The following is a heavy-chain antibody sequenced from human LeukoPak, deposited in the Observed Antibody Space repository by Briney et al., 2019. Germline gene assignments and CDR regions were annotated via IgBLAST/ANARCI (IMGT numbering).Heavy chain of an antibody. CDR2: IYYSGGT. Sequence: SETLSLTCTVSGASIRSNSNFWAWIRQPPGKGLEWIGTIYYSGGTYSNPSLKSRVTISVDKSKNQFSLKLSSVTAADTAVYYCARGEVLYYYDSSGYFDIWGQGTMVTVSS. D-gene: IGHD3-22*01. V-gene: IGHV4-39*07. J-gene: IGHJ3*02. CDR3: ARGEVLYYYDSSGYFDI. CDR1: GASIRSNSNF.